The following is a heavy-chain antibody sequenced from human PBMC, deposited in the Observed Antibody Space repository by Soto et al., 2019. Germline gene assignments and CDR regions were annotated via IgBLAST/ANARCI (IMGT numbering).Heavy chain of an antibody. D-gene: IGHD2-8*02. J-gene: IGHJ5*02. Sequence: LRETLSLTCAVSGASIGSGGWWSWVRQPPGKGLEWIAEIFHDGNTNYSPSLKSRVTISVDKSQNQFSLNVYSVTAADTAVYYCARHEGWTGPDQWGQGTLVTVSS. CDR2: IFHDGNT. CDR3: ARHEGWTGPDQ. CDR1: GASIGSGGW. V-gene: IGHV4-4*03.